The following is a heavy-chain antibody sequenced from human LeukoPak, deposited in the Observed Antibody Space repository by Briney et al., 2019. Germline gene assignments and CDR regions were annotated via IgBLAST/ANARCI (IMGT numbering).Heavy chain of an antibody. J-gene: IGHJ4*02. CDR1: GGSFSGYY. CDR2: INHSGST. CDR3: ASRRKYYYDSSGYFDY. Sequence: SETLSLTCAVYGGSFSGYYWSWIRQPPGKGLEWIGEINHSGSTNYNPSLKSRVTISVGTSKNQFSLKLSSVTAADTAVYYCASRRKYYYDSSGYFDYWGQGTLVTVSS. V-gene: IGHV4-34*01. D-gene: IGHD3-22*01.